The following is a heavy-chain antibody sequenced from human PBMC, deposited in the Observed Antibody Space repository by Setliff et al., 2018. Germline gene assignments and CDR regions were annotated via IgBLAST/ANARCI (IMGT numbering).Heavy chain of an antibody. CDR2: LHTSGST. D-gene: IGHD1-26*01. V-gene: IGHV4-61*02. CDR3: ARDNTIVGATDY. CDR1: GGSISSGSYY. J-gene: IGHJ4*02. Sequence: SETMSLTCAVSGGSISSGSYYWSWIRQPAGKGLEWVGRLHTSGSTNYNPSLKSRVTISVDTSKNQFSLKLSSVTAADTAVYFCARDNTIVGATDYWGQGTLVTVSS.